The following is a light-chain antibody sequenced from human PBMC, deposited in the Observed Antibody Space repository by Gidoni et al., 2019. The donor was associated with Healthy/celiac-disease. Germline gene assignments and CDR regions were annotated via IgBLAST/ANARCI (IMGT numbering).Light chain of an antibody. CDR3: QQYYSSRFT. V-gene: IGKV1-8*01. CDR1: QGISSY. CDR2: AAS. J-gene: IGKJ3*01. Sequence: AIRMTQSPSSFSASTGDRVTITCRASQGISSYLAWYQQKPGKAPKLLIYAASTLQSGVPSRFSGSGSGTDFTLTISCLQSEDFATYYCQQYYSSRFTFGPGTKVDIK.